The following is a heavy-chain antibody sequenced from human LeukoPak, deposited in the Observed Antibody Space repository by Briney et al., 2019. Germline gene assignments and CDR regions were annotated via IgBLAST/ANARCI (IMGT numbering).Heavy chain of an antibody. CDR1: GYTFTSYA. D-gene: IGHD4-17*01. CDR3: ARRLIDYELSGGPSDY. V-gene: IGHV7-4-1*02. J-gene: IGHJ4*02. CDR2: INTNTGNP. Sequence: ASVKVSCKASGYTFTSYAMNWVRQAPGQGLEWMGWINTNTGNPTYAQGFTGRFVFSLDTSVSTAYLQISSLKAEDTAVYYCARRLIDYELSGGPSDYWGQGTLVTVSS.